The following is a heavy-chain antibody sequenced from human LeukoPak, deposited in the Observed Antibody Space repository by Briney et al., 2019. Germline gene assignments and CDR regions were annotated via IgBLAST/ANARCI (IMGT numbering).Heavy chain of an antibody. Sequence: GGSLRLSCAASGFTFSSYAMSWVRQAPGKGLEWVSAISGSGGSTYYADSVKGRFTISRDNSKNTLYLQMNSLRAEDTAVYYCAKDLKAVAGPRSFDYWGQGTLVTVPS. D-gene: IGHD6-19*01. J-gene: IGHJ4*02. V-gene: IGHV3-23*01. CDR3: AKDLKAVAGPRSFDY. CDR2: ISGSGGST. CDR1: GFTFSSYA.